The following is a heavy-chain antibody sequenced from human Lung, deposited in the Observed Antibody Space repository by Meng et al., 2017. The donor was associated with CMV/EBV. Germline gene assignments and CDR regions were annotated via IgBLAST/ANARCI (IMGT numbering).Heavy chain of an antibody. CDR3: ARGKQDAWELLAY. Sequence: QVRRKGPGPGLVKPSGTLSLTCGVSGVSISSNIRWTWVRQPPGKGLEWIGDIDDSGSTNYNPSLNSRISISLDKSKNHFSLKVNSVTAADTAVYYCARGKQDAWELLAYWGQGALVTVSS. CDR1: GVSISSNIR. V-gene: IGHV4-4*02. J-gene: IGHJ4*02. D-gene: IGHD1-26*01. CDR2: IDDSGST.